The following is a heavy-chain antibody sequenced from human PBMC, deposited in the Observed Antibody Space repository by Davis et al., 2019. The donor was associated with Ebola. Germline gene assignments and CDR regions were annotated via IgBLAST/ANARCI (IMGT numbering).Heavy chain of an antibody. CDR3: ARWSGPEDY. Sequence: SETLSLTCAVYGGSFSGYYWSWIRQPPGKGLEWFGYIYYSGSTNYNPSLKSRVTISVDTSKSQFSLKLSSVTAADTAVYYCARWSGPEDYWGQGTLVTVSS. J-gene: IGHJ4*02. CDR2: IYYSGST. V-gene: IGHV4-59*01. CDR1: GGSFSGYY.